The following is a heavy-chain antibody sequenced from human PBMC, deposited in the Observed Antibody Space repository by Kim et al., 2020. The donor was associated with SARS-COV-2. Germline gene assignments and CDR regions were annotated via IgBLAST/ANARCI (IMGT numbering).Heavy chain of an antibody. Sequence: SETLSLTCSVSDGSISSHYWTWIRQPPGKGLEWIGYINHSGGTNYNPSLKSRVTISVDTSKNQFSLQVNSVTAADTAVYYCARDTRGCGYHVMDVWGQGTAVTVSS. CDR3: ARDTRGCGYHVMDV. V-gene: IGHV4-59*11. D-gene: IGHD2-15*01. CDR1: DGSISSHY. CDR2: INHSGGT. J-gene: IGHJ6*02.